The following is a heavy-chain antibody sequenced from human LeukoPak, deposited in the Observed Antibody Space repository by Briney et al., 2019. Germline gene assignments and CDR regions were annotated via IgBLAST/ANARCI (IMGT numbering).Heavy chain of an antibody. V-gene: IGHV5-51*01. J-gene: IGHJ6*03. CDR3: ARHGYYSDSSGYYPYFYHMDV. CDR2: IYPGDSDT. Sequence: GESLKISCKGSGYSFTSYWIGWVRQMPGKGLEWMGIIYPGDSDTRYSPSFQGQVTISADKSISTAYLQWSSLKASDTAMYYCARHGYYSDSSGYYPYFYHMDVWGKGTTVTISS. CDR1: GYSFTSYW. D-gene: IGHD3-22*01.